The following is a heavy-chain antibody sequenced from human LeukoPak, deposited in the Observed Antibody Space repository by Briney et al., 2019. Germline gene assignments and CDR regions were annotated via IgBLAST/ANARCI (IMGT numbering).Heavy chain of an antibody. CDR2: ISHSGTT. CDR3: TRENRPFCPFAY. V-gene: IGHV4-4*02. CDR1: GGSINITNY. J-gene: IGHJ4*02. Sequence: SGTLSLTCAVSGGSINITNYWSWVRRAPGKGLEWIGEISHSGTTNYSPSLRSRVAMSLDRANNQFSLNLTSVTDADTAVYYCTRENRPFCPFAYWGQGVLVTVSS. D-gene: IGHD2/OR15-2a*01.